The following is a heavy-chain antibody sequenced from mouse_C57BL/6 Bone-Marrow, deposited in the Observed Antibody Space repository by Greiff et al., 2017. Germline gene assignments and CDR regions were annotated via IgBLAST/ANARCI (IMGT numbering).Heavy chain of an antibody. CDR3: ARHEDKDYGSRDYFDY. CDR2: FYPGSGSI. J-gene: IGHJ2*01. V-gene: IGHV1-62-2*01. CDR1: GYTFTEYT. Sequence: QVQLQQSGAELVKPGASVKLSCKASGYTFTEYTIHWVKQRSGQGLEWIGWFYPGSGSITYTEKFKDKATLTADKSSSTVYMELSRLTSEDSAVYFCARHEDKDYGSRDYFDYWGQGTTLTVSS. D-gene: IGHD1-1*01.